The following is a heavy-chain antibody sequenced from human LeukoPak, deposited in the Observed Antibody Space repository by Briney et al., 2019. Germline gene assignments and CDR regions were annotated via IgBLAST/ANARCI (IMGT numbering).Heavy chain of an antibody. CDR1: GYTFASYY. CDR3: ARGTTDDY. Sequence: ASVKVSCKASGYTFASYYIDWVRQAPGQGLEWMGVINPSGGSTRYAQKFQGRVTMTGDPSTRTVYMELSSLTSDDTAVYYCARGTTDDYWGQGTPVTVSS. V-gene: IGHV1-46*01. D-gene: IGHD1-1*01. J-gene: IGHJ4*02. CDR2: INPSGGST.